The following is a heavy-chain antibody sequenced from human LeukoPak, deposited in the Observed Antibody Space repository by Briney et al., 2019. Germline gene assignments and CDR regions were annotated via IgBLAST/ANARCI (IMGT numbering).Heavy chain of an antibody. Sequence: SETLSLTCTVSGGSISSSSYYWGWIRQPPGKGLEWIGSIYHSGSTYYNPSLKSRVTISVDTSKNQFSLKLSSVTAADTAVYYCARDRGQFGFDYWGQGTLVTVSS. V-gene: IGHV4-39*07. CDR1: GGSISSSSYY. CDR3: ARDRGQFGFDY. CDR2: IYHSGST. D-gene: IGHD3-16*01. J-gene: IGHJ4*02.